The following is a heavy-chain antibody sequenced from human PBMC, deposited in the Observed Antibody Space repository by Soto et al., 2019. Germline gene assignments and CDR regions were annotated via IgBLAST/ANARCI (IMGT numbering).Heavy chain of an antibody. CDR2: IYPGDSET. D-gene: IGHD6-6*01. Sequence: GESLKISCKGSGYSFSSYWIGWVRQMPGKGPEWMGIIYPGDSETRYSPSFQGQVTISADKSISTAYLQWSSLKASDTAIYYCARRSSSARLYYFDYWGQGALVTVSS. J-gene: IGHJ4*02. V-gene: IGHV5-51*01. CDR3: ARRSSSARLYYFDY. CDR1: GYSFSSYW.